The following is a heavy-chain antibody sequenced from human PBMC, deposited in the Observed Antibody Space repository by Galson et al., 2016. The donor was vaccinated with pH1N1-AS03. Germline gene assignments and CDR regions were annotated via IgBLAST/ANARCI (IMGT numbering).Heavy chain of an antibody. Sequence: SLRLSCAASGFTFSTCSMNWVRQAPGKGLEWVSFITSDSSHIYYADSLKGRFTISRDNAKNSLYLQMNSLRAEDTAVYFCARDYRAYDYSDYWGQGTLVTVSS. D-gene: IGHD3-16*02. CDR2: ITSDSSHI. CDR3: ARDYRAYDYSDY. CDR1: GFTFSTCS. J-gene: IGHJ4*02. V-gene: IGHV3-21*04.